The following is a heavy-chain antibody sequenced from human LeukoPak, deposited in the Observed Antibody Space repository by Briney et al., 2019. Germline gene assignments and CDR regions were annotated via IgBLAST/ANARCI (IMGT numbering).Heavy chain of an antibody. D-gene: IGHD2-2*01. J-gene: IGHJ4*02. V-gene: IGHV3-21*01. CDR3: AKAYCGSTVCYGGGKIDY. Sequence: PGGSLRLSCAASGFTFSSYSMNWVRQAPGKGLEWVSSISSSSSYIYYADSVKGRFTISRDNSKNTLYLQMNSLRVEDAAVYYCAKAYCGSTVCYGGGKIDYWGQGTLVTVSS. CDR2: ISSSSSYI. CDR1: GFTFSSYS.